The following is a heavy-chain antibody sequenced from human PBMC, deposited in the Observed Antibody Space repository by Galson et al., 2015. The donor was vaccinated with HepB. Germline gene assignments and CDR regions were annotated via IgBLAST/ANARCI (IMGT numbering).Heavy chain of an antibody. V-gene: IGHV3-9*01. CDR1: GFTFDDYA. CDR2: ISWNSGSI. J-gene: IGHJ4*02. Sequence: SLRLSCAASGFTFDDYAMHWVRQAPGKGLEWVSSISWNSGSIGYADSVRGRFTISRDNAKNSLYLQMNSLRAEDTALYYCAKSGHYYDSSGYRIIYYFAYWGQGTLVTVSS. CDR3: AKSGHYYDSSGYRIIYYFAY. D-gene: IGHD3-22*01.